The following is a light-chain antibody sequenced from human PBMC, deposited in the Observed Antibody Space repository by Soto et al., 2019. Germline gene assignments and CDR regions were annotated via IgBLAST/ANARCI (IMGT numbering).Light chain of an antibody. V-gene: IGLV2-14*01. CDR1: SSDVGGYDS. CDR2: EVS. J-gene: IGLJ3*02. CDR3: SSYTSSSTPWV. Sequence: QSALTQPASVSGSPGQSITISCTGTSSDVGGYDSVSWYQQHPGKAPKLMISEVSNRPSGVSNRFSGSKSGNTASLTISGLQTEDEADYYCSSYTSSSTPWVFGGGTKLTVL.